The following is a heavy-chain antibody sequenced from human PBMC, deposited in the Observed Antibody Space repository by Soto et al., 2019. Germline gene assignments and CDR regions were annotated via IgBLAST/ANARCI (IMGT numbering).Heavy chain of an antibody. Sequence: SETLSLTCAVSGGSISSGGYSWSWIRQPPGKGLDWIGYIYHSGSIYYNPSLKSRVTISVDRSKNQFSLKLSSVTAADTAVYYCVRVPDYWGQGTLVTVSS. CDR1: GGSISSGGYS. J-gene: IGHJ4*02. CDR3: VRVPDY. CDR2: IYHSGSI. V-gene: IGHV4-30-2*01.